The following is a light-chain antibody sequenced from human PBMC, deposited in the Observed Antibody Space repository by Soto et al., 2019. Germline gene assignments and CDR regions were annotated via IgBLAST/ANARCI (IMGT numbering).Light chain of an antibody. J-gene: IGKJ2*01. CDR3: QQFNNYPRT. CDR1: QGISNY. V-gene: IGKV1-9*01. CDR2: TAS. Sequence: DIQVSQSPSFLSASVGDRVTITCRASQGISNYLAWYQQKPGRAPKLLIYTASTLHSGVPSRFSGSGSGTEFTLTISSLQPEDFATYYCQQFNNYPRTFGQGTKLEIK.